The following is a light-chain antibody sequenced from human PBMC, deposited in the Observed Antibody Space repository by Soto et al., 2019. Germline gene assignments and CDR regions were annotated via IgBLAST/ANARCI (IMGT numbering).Light chain of an antibody. CDR2: SAS. CDR3: QQYGSSGT. V-gene: IGKV3-20*01. CDR1: QSVTSTH. Sequence: EIVLTQSPCTLSFSPLEKSTLSGRASQSVTSTHLAWYQQKPGQAPRLLIYSASSRATGIPDRFSGSGSGADFTLTISRLEPEDFAVYYCQQYGSSGTFGQGTKVDIK. J-gene: IGKJ1*01.